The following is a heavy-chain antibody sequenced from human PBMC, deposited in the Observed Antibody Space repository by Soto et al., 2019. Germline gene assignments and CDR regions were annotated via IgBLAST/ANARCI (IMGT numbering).Heavy chain of an antibody. Sequence: SDTLSLTCTVSGNSISSGDYFWTWIRQPPGKGLEWIGHIYYSGSTSYNPSLKSRVTISSDTSKNQFSMKLSSVTAADTAVYYCASVRFCITTSCYPSNWIGPWGQGTLVTVS. CDR2: IYYSGST. V-gene: IGHV4-30-4*02. CDR1: GNSISSGDYF. D-gene: IGHD2-2*01. CDR3: ASVRFCITTSCYPSNWIGP. J-gene: IGHJ5*02.